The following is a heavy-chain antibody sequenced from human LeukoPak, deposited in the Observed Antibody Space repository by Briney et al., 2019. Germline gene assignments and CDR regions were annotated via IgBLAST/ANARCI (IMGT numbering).Heavy chain of an antibody. CDR2: INSDGSST. D-gene: IGHD5-12*01. V-gene: IGHV3-74*01. Sequence: GGSLRLSCAASGFTFSSYWMHWVRQAPGKGLVRVSRINSDGSSTSYADSVKGRFTISRDNAKNTLYLQMNSLRAEDTAVYYCARESIGGGYDWWYYFDYWGQGTLVTVSS. J-gene: IGHJ4*02. CDR1: GFTFSSYW. CDR3: ARESIGGGYDWWYYFDY.